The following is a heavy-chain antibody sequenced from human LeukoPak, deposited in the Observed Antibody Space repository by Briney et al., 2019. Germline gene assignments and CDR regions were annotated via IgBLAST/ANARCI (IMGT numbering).Heavy chain of an antibody. Sequence: GGSLRLSCAASGFTFSDYNMNWVRQAPGKGLEWVSSITSSGSYIYYADSVKGRFTISRDNAKNSLYLQLNSLRAEDTAVYYCAKDFVVVPGNVNYFDYWGQGTLVTVSS. J-gene: IGHJ4*02. CDR1: GFTFSDYN. CDR3: AKDFVVVPGNVNYFDY. D-gene: IGHD2-21*02. V-gene: IGHV3-21*04. CDR2: ITSSGSYI.